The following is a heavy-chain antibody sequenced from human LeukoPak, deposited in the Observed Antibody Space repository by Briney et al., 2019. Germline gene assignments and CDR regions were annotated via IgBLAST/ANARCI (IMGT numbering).Heavy chain of an antibody. CDR3: ARFHSGPSGWYVLWYFDL. D-gene: IGHD6-19*01. CDR1: GCSVSSYY. V-gene: IGHV4-4*09. Sequence: SETLSLTCTVSGCSVSSYYWSWIRQPPGKGLEWIGYIYNSENTKYNSSLMSRVTMSVDTSKNQVFLKLSSVTAADTAVYYCARFHSGPSGWYVLWYFDLWGRGTLVTVSS. J-gene: IGHJ2*01. CDR2: IYNSENT.